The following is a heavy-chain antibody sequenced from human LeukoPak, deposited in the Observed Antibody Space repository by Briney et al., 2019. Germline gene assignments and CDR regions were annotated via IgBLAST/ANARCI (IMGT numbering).Heavy chain of an antibody. CDR3: AKIYGSGGQGGSSDYYYYMDV. V-gene: IGHV3-30*04. Sequence: GGSLRLSCAASGFTFSSYAMHWVHQAPGKGLEWVAVISYDGSNKYYADSVKGRFTISRDNSKNTLYLQMNSLRAEDTAVYYCAKIYGSGGQGGSSDYYYYMDVWGKGTTVTVSS. CDR1: GFTFSSYA. CDR2: ISYDGSNK. D-gene: IGHD3-10*01. J-gene: IGHJ6*03.